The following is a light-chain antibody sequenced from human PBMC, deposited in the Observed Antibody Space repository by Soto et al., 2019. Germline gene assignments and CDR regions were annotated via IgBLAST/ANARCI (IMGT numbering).Light chain of an antibody. V-gene: IGKV1-27*01. Sequence: DIQMTQSPSSLSASVGDKVTITCRASQGIHDFLAWYQKKPGKPPQLLIFGATTLESGVPSRFSGSGYGTEFSLIINGLQPEDAATYFCQRYNSPPWTFGQGTKVEF. CDR2: GAT. J-gene: IGKJ1*01. CDR3: QRYNSPPWT. CDR1: QGIHDF.